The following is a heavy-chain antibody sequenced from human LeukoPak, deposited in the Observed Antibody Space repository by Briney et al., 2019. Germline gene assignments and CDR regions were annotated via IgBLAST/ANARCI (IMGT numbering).Heavy chain of an antibody. D-gene: IGHD3-22*01. Sequence: ASVKVSCKGSGYTLTELSMHWVRQAPGKGLEWMGGFDPEDGETIYAQKFQGRVTMTEDTSTDTAYMELSSLGSEDTAVYYCATIKYYYDSSGYQQGDYWGQGTLVTVSS. CDR2: FDPEDGET. CDR1: GYTLTELS. J-gene: IGHJ4*02. CDR3: ATIKYYYDSSGYQQGDY. V-gene: IGHV1-24*01.